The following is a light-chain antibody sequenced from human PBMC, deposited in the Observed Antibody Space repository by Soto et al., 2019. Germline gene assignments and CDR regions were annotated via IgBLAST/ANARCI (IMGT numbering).Light chain of an antibody. CDR1: QHISTW. CDR3: QQANTFPFT. CDR2: AAS. J-gene: IGKJ2*01. Sequence: DIQMTQSPSYVSASIGDRVTITCRASQHISTWLVWYQQKAGKAPQLLIYAASSLQSGVPSRFSGSGSGTDFTLTIIRLQPDDSTTYYSQQANTFPFTFGQGTRLEI. V-gene: IGKV1-12*01.